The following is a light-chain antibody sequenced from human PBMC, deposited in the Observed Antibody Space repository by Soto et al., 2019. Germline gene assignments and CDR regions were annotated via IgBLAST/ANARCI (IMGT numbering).Light chain of an antibody. J-gene: IGKJ4*01. V-gene: IGKV3D-11*02. CDR1: QSVSSY. CDR3: QQRSNLPLT. CDR2: DAS. Sequence: EIVLTQSPATLSLSPGERATLSCRTSQSVSSYLAWYQQKPGQAPRHLIYDASNRATGIPARFSGSGPGTAFTLTISSLEPEDFAVYYCQQRSNLPLTFGGGTKVDIK.